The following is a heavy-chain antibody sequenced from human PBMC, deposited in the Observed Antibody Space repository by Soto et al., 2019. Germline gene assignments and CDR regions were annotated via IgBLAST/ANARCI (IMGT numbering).Heavy chain of an antibody. J-gene: IGHJ4*02. V-gene: IGHV1-24*01. D-gene: IGHD3-16*01. CDR3: ATVVDTVYVY. CDR1: GYTHTELS. Sequence: ASVKVSCKVSGYTHTELSMHWVRQSPGKGYEWMGGFDPEDGETIYAQKFQGRVTMTEDTSTDTAYMGLSSLRSEDTAVYYCATVVDTVYVYWGQGTLVTVSS. CDR2: FDPEDGET.